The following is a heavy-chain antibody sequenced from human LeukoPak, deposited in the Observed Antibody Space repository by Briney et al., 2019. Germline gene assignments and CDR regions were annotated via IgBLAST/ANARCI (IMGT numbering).Heavy chain of an antibody. CDR2: ISAYNGNK. D-gene: IGHD2-15*01. CDR3: ARLRLYCSGGSCLYYFDY. Sequence: ASVKVSCKASGYTFTSYGISWVRQAPGQGLEWMGWISAYNGNKNYAQKLQGRVTMTTDTSTSTAYMELRSLRSDDTAVYYCARLRLYCSGGSCLYYFDYWGQGTLVTVSS. CDR1: GYTFTSYG. V-gene: IGHV1-18*01. J-gene: IGHJ4*02.